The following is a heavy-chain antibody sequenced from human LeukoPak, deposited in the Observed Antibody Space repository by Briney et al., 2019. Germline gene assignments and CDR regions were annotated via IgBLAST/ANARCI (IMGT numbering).Heavy chain of an antibody. V-gene: IGHV4-39*07. J-gene: IGHJ4*02. Sequence: SETLSLTCTVSGGSISSSSYYWGWIRQPPGKGLEWIGSIYYSGSTYYNPSLKSRVTISVDTSKNQFSLKLSSVTAADTAVYYCARDDEAMATMFDYWGQGTLVTVSS. D-gene: IGHD5-24*01. CDR2: IYYSGST. CDR3: ARDDEAMATMFDY. CDR1: GGSISSSSYY.